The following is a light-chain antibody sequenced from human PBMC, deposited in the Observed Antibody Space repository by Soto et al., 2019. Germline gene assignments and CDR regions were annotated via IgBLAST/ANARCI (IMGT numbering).Light chain of an antibody. CDR3: QQYNNWPPYT. V-gene: IGKV3-15*01. CDR2: GAS. J-gene: IGKJ2*01. Sequence: EIVMTHSPATLSVSPGERATLSCRASQSVSSNLAWYQQKHGQAPRLLIYGASTRATGIPARSSGSGSGTEFTLTISSLQSEDLAVYYCQQYNNWPPYTFGQGTKLEIK. CDR1: QSVSSN.